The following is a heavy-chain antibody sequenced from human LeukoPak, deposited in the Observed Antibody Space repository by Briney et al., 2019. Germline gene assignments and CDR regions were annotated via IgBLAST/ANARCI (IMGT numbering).Heavy chain of an antibody. Sequence: GASVKVSCKASGYTFTGYYMHWVRRAPGQGLEWMGWINPNSGGTNYAQKFQGRVTMTRDTSISTAYMELSRLRSDDTAVYYCARENIAAAGTRYYYGMDVWGQGTTVTVSS. D-gene: IGHD6-13*01. J-gene: IGHJ6*02. CDR3: ARENIAAAGTRYYYGMDV. V-gene: IGHV1-2*02. CDR1: GYTFTGYY. CDR2: INPNSGGT.